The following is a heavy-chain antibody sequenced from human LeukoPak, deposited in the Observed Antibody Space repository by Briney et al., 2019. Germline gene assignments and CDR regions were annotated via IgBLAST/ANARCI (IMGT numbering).Heavy chain of an antibody. CDR1: GYTFSNYG. J-gene: IGHJ5*02. Sequence: ASVKVSCKVSGYTFSNYGFNWVRQAPGQGLEWMGWISTYNGNTLYAQKFQGRVTMTTDTSTTTAYMELRSLRSDDTAVYYCARIGCSSTSCYGNSVDPWGQGTLVTVSS. CDR2: ISTYNGNT. CDR3: ARIGCSSTSCYGNSVDP. D-gene: IGHD2-2*01. V-gene: IGHV1-18*01.